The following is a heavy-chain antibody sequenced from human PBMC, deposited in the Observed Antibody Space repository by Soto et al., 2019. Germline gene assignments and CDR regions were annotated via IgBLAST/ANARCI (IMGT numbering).Heavy chain of an antibody. J-gene: IGHJ4*02. D-gene: IGHD2-21*02. CDR3: VKVDWYSVDC. Sequence: LRLSCSASGFTFQNYVIHWVRQAPGKGLEYVSAIGAKGDATYADSVKGRFSISRDNSKNSLFLQMTNVTFEDTATYFCVKVDWYSVDCCGQGALVTVSS. CDR2: IGAKGDAT. CDR1: GFTFQNYV. V-gene: IGHV3-64D*06.